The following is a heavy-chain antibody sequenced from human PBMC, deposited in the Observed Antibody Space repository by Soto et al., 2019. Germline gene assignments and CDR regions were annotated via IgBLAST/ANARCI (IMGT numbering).Heavy chain of an antibody. J-gene: IGHJ4*02. CDR2: ISYNSRTI. CDR1: GFTLSSYA. CDR3: ARDHSGSGHGCKL. D-gene: IGHD2-15*01. Sequence: PGGPLRLSCAASGFTLSSYAMSWVRQAPGKGLEWLSSISYNSRTIYYADSVKGRFTISRDNAKNLLYLQMNSLRDEDTAVYYCARDHSGSGHGCKLWAQRTLVSSSS. V-gene: IGHV3-48*02.